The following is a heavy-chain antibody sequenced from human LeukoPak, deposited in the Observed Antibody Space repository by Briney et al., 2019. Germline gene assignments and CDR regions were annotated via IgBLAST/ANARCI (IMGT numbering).Heavy chain of an antibody. CDR1: GFTFDDYA. CDR2: ISWNSGSI. Sequence: PGGSLRLSCAASGFTFDDYAMHWVRQAPGKGLEWVSGISWNSGSIGYADSVKGRFTISRDNAKNSLYLQMNSLRAEDTAVYYCARIQYYYYYMDVWGKGTTVTVSS. J-gene: IGHJ6*03. V-gene: IGHV3-9*01. CDR3: ARIQYYYYYMDV.